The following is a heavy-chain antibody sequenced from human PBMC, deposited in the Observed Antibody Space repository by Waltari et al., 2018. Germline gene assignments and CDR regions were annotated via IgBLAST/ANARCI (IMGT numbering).Heavy chain of an antibody. CDR3: ASPLHYYDSSGYYYEFDY. J-gene: IGHJ4*02. CDR1: GYPFTDYY. CDR2: IIPIFGTA. Sequence: VQLVQSGAEVKKPGATVKISCKVSGYPFTDYYMHWVQQAPGQGLEWMGGIIPIFGTANDAQKFQGRVTITTDESTSTAYMELSSLRSEDTAVYYCASPLHYYDSSGYYYEFDYWGQGTLVTVSS. D-gene: IGHD3-22*01. V-gene: IGHV1-69*05.